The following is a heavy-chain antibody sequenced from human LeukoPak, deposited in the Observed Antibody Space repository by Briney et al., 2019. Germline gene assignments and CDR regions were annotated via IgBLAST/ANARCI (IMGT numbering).Heavy chain of an antibody. CDR1: GYTFASYA. V-gene: IGHV1-3*01. CDR3: AREGHDSISWYWDY. J-gene: IGHJ4*02. D-gene: IGHD6-13*01. Sequence: ASVKVSCKASGYTFASYAMIWVRQAPGQSLDWMGYISAGSGNTKYSQRFQGRVIITRDTSASTAYMELSSLRSEDTAVYYCAREGHDSISWYWDYWGQGTLVTVSS. CDR2: ISAGSGNT.